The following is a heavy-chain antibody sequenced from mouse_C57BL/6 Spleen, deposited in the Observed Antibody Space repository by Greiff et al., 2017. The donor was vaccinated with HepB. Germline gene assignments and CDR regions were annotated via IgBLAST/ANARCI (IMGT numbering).Heavy chain of an antibody. CDR3: ARWDYGSYWYFDV. J-gene: IGHJ1*03. V-gene: IGHV1-63*01. CDR2: IYPGGGYT. D-gene: IGHD1-1*01. Sequence: QVQLQQSGAELVRPGTSVKMSCKASGYTFTNYWIGWAKQRPGHGLEWIGDIYPGGGYTNYNEKFKGKATLTADKSSSTAYMQFSSLTSEDSAIYYCARWDYGSYWYFDVWGTGTTVTVSS. CDR1: GYTFTNYW.